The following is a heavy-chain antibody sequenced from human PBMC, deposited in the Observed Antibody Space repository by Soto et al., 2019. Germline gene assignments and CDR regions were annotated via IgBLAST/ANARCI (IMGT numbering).Heavy chain of an antibody. CDR1: GYTFTGYY. CDR3: ARDRGEYIRLSSCHYYGMDV. CDR2: INPNSGGT. Sequence: GASVCVSCKASGYTFTGYYMHWVRQPPVQGNEWMGWINPNSGGTNHAQKFQGWVTMTRDTSISTAYMELSRLRSDETAVYYCARDRGEYIRLSSCHYYGMDVWGQGTTVTVSS. V-gene: IGHV1-2*04. D-gene: IGHD5-12*01. J-gene: IGHJ6*02.